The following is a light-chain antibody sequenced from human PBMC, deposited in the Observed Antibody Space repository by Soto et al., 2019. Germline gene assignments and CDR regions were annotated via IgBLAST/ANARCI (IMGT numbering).Light chain of an antibody. CDR3: QSYDSSLSG. J-gene: IGLJ1*01. Sequence: QSVLTQPPSVSGAPGQRVTISCTGSSSNIEAGYDGHWYQQLPGTAPKLLIYGNSNRPSGVPDRFSGSKSGTSASLAITGLQAEDEADYYCQSYDSSLSGIGTGTKVTVL. CDR1: SSNIEAGYD. V-gene: IGLV1-40*01. CDR2: GNS.